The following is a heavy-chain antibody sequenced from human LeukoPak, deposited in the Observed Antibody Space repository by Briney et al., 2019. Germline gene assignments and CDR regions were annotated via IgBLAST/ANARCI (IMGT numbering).Heavy chain of an antibody. CDR1: GFSISAYE. Sequence: GGSLRLSCAASGFSISAYEMHWVRQAPGKGLEWVAVISGDGNIQLYSDSVKGRFTISRDTSKTTLYLQMNSLRAEDTAVYYCARDLLPGAPDYFDYWGQGTLVTVSS. J-gene: IGHJ4*02. V-gene: IGHV3-30-3*01. D-gene: IGHD1-26*01. CDR3: ARDLLPGAPDYFDY. CDR2: ISGDGNIQ.